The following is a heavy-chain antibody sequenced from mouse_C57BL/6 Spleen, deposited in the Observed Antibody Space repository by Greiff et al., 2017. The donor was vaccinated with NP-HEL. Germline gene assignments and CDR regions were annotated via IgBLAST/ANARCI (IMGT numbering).Heavy chain of an antibody. CDR2: INPSNGGT. J-gene: IGHJ3*01. CDR3: ASERGYYYGSSSWFAY. D-gene: IGHD1-1*01. Sequence: VQLQQPGTELVKPGASVKLSCKASGYTFTSYWMHWVKQRPGQGLEWIGNINPSNGGTNYNEKFKSKATLTVDKTSSTAYMQLSSLTSEDSAVYYCASERGYYYGSSSWFAYWGQGTLVTVSA. V-gene: IGHV1-53*01. CDR1: GYTFTSYW.